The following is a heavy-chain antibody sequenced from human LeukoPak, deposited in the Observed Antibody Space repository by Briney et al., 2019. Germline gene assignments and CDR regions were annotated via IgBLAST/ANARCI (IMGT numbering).Heavy chain of an antibody. D-gene: IGHD5-18*01. V-gene: IGHV4-61*02. CDR2: IYTSGST. Sequence: SRTLSLTCTVSGGSISSGSYYWSWLRQPAGKGLEWLGRIYTSGSTNYNPSLKSRVTISVDTSKNQFSLKLSSVTAADTAVYYCARESRPTVDTAMVPIPFDYWGQGTLVTVSS. CDR1: GGSISSGSYY. CDR3: ARESRPTVDTAMVPIPFDY. J-gene: IGHJ4*02.